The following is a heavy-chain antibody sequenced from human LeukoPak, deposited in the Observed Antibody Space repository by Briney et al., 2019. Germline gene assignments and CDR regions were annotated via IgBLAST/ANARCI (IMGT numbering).Heavy chain of an antibody. CDR1: GGSFSGYY. V-gene: IGHV4-34*01. D-gene: IGHD3-10*01. Sequence: PSETLSLTCAVYGGSFSGYYWSWIRQPPGKGLEWIGEINHSGSTNYNPSLKSRVTISVDTSKNQFSLKLSSVTAADTAVYYCARGIPSYYYGSGSYYFDYWGQGTLVTVSS. CDR2: INHSGST. CDR3: ARGIPSYYYGSGSYYFDY. J-gene: IGHJ4*02.